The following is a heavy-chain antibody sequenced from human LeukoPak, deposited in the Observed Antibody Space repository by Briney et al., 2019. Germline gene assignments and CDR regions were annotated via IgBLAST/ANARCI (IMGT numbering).Heavy chain of an antibody. CDR1: GYTFTSYG. CDR2: ISAYNGNT. V-gene: IGHV1-18*01. J-gene: IGHJ4*02. Sequence: ASVKVSCKASGYTFTSYGISWVRQAPGQGLEWMGWISAYNGNTNYAQKFQGRVTITADESTSTAYMELSSLRSEDTAVYYCARGYCSGGSCYSLDYWGQGTLVTVSS. D-gene: IGHD2-15*01. CDR3: ARGYCSGGSCYSLDY.